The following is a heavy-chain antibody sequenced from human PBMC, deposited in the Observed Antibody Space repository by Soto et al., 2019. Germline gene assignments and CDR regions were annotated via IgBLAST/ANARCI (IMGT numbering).Heavy chain of an antibody. CDR1: GGSISSYY. J-gene: IGHJ5*02. CDR3: ARGHIVVVPAAMLNWFDP. V-gene: IGHV4-59*12. D-gene: IGHD2-2*01. Sequence: PSETLSLTCTVSGGSISSYYWSWIRQPPGKGLEWIGYIYYSGSTYYNPSLKSRVTISVDTSKNQFSLKLSSVTAADTAVYYCARGHIVVVPAAMLNWFDPWGQGTLVTVSS. CDR2: IYYSGST.